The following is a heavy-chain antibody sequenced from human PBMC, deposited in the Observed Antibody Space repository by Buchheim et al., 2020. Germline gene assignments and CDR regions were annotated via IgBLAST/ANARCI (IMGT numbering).Heavy chain of an antibody. Sequence: QVQLVQSGAEVKKPGTSVKVSCKTSGYSFTRYYMHWVRQAPGQGLEWMGIINPSGGSANYAQKFQGRVNMTRDTSTSTVSMDLSSLRSEDTAVYYCARSIFGVAEYGMDVWGQGTT. V-gene: IGHV1-46*01. J-gene: IGHJ6*02. D-gene: IGHD3-3*01. CDR3: ARSIFGVAEYGMDV. CDR2: INPSGGSA. CDR1: GYSFTRYY.